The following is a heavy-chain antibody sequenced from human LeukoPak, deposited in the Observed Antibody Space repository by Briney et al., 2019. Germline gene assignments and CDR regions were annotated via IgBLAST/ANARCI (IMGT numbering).Heavy chain of an antibody. D-gene: IGHD3-10*01. Sequence: GGSLRLSCAASGFTFSSYGMHWVRQAPGKGLEWVAFIRYDGSNKYYADSVKGRFTISRDDSKNTLYLQMNSLKTEDTAVYYCTTDATYYRRPLDYWGQGTLVTVSS. CDR3: TTDATYYRRPLDY. V-gene: IGHV3-30*02. CDR2: IRYDGSNK. CDR1: GFTFSSYG. J-gene: IGHJ4*02.